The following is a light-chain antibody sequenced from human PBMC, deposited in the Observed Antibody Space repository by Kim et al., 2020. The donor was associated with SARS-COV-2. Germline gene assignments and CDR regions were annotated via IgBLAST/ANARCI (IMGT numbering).Light chain of an antibody. J-gene: IGLJ1*01. CDR2: VGTGGIVG. CDR3: GADHGSGSNFVYV. CDR1: SGYSNYK. Sequence: QPVLTQPPSASASLGASVTLTCTLSSGYSNYKVDWYQQRPGTGPRFVMRVGTGGIVGFKGDGIPDRFSVLVSGLNRYLTIKNIQEEDESDYHCGADHGSGSNFVYVFGTGTKVTVL. V-gene: IGLV9-49*01.